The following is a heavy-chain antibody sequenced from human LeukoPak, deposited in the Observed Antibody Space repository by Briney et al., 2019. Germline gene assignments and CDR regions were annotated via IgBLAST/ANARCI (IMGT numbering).Heavy chain of an antibody. J-gene: IGHJ4*02. CDR3: ARCLGATTPFDY. Sequence: GESLKISCKGSGYITSYWIGWVRQMPGKGLEWMGIIYPGDSDTRYSPSFQGQVTISADKPISTAYLRWSSLKASDTAMYYCARCLGATTPFDYWGQGTLVTVSS. CDR1: GYITSYW. V-gene: IGHV5-51*04. CDR2: IYPGDSDT. D-gene: IGHD1-26*01.